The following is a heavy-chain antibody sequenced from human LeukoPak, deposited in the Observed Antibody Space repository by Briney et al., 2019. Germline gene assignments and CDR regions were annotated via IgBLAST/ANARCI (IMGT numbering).Heavy chain of an antibody. CDR2: IWYDGSNK. J-gene: IGHJ3*02. V-gene: IGHV3-33*01. CDR3: ARGDTSLQRNDALDI. D-gene: IGHD2/OR15-2a*01. Sequence: PGRSLRLSCAASGFIFSSYGMHWVRQAPGKGLEWVAVIWYDGSNKYYADSVKGRFTISRDNSKNTLYLQMNSLRAEDTAVYYCARGDTSLQRNDALDIWGQGTMVSVSS. CDR1: GFIFSSYG.